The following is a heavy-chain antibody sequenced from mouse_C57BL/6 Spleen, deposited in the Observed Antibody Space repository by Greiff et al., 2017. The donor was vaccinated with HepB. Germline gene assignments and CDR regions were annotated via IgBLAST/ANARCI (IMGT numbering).Heavy chain of an antibody. CDR2: ISYSGST. CDR3: AREDSSYSYWYFDV. J-gene: IGHJ1*03. D-gene: IGHD1-1*01. Sequence: EVMLVESGPGMVKPSQSLSLTCTVTGYSITSGYDWHWIRPFPGNKLEWMGYISYSGSTNYNPSLKSRISITHDTSKNHFFLKLNSVTTEDTATYYCAREDSSYSYWYFDVWGTGTTVTVSS. CDR1: GYSITSGYD. V-gene: IGHV3-1*01.